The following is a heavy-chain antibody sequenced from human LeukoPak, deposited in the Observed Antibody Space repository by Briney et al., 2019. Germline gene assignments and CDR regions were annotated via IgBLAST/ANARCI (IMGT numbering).Heavy chain of an antibody. Sequence: GESLKISCRGSGYSFTSYWIAWVRQMPGKGLEWMGIIYPGDSETRYSPSFQGQVTISADKSISTAYLQWSSLKASDTAVYYCARRVAALGAFDIWGQGTMVTVSS. D-gene: IGHD6-19*01. V-gene: IGHV5-51*01. CDR1: GYSFTSYW. CDR3: ARRVAALGAFDI. CDR2: IYPGDSET. J-gene: IGHJ3*02.